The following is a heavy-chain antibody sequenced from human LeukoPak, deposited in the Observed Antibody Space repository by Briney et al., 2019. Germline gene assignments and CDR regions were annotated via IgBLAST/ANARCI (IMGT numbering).Heavy chain of an antibody. J-gene: IGHJ5*02. CDR1: GYTFTNYH. V-gene: IGHV1-2*02. Sequence: ASVKVSCKASGYTFTNYHVHWVRQAPGQGLEWMGWINPNSGVTNYAQKFQGRVTMTTDTSTSTAYMEVRSLRSDDTAVYYCARDQVAFEAATRVTWFDPWGQGTLVTVSS. D-gene: IGHD2-15*01. CDR3: ARDQVAFEAATRVTWFDP. CDR2: INPNSGVT.